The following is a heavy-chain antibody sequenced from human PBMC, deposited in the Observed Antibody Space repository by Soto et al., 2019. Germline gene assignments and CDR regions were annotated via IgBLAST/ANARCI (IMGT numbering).Heavy chain of an antibody. CDR1: GSALPTHA. CDR3: ARAGFDCTTTTCYKTVYRDHGPLVSVQ. Sequence: RKASGSALPTHALHWVCQAPGQRLEWMGWINAGNGKTKYSQKFQGRVTITRDTSATTAYMELSSLRSEDTAVYYCARAGFDCTTTTCYKTVYRDHGPLVSVQ. J-gene: IGHJ1*01. CDR2: INAGNGKT. V-gene: IGHV1-3*01. D-gene: IGHD2-2*02.